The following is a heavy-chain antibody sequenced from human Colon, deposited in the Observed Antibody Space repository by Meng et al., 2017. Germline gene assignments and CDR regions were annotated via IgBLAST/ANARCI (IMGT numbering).Heavy chain of an antibody. CDR3: AGGPWEFDY. V-gene: IGHV4-61*01. J-gene: IGHJ4*02. CDR2: VDYSGST. Sequence: HLQRWCLGRLGASCTLALPSPFACPSVSICTTYGGWIRQPPGKGLEYIAYVDYSGSTHYNPSLKSRVTMSVDTSKKQLSLKLSSVTAADTAVYYCAGGPWEFDYWGQGTLVTVSS. D-gene: IGHD1-26*01. CDR1: CPSVSICTTY.